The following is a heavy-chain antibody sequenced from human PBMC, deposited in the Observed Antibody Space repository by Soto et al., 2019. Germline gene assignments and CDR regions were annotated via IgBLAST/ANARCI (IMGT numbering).Heavy chain of an antibody. D-gene: IGHD1-1*01. CDR2: MNPNTGNS. Sequence: ASVKVSCKASGYTFTSYDIYCVRQATGEVLEWMGWMNPNTGNSGYAQKFQGRATMTSDTSISTAHMELSSLRSEDTAVYYCARRAETNGWNGFGADKYYFDFWGQGTLVTVSS. CDR3: ARRAETNGWNGFGADKYYFDF. J-gene: IGHJ4*02. V-gene: IGHV1-8*01. CDR1: GYTFTSYD.